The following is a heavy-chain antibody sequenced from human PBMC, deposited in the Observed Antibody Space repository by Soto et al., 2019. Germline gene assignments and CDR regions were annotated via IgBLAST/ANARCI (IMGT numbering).Heavy chain of an antibody. V-gene: IGHV3-48*03. D-gene: IGHD3-22*01. CDR2: ISSSGSII. J-gene: IGHJ5*02. Sequence: GGSLRLSCAASGFTFSSYEVNWVRQAPGKGLEWVSYISSSGSIIYYADSVKGRFTISRDNAKNSLYLQMNSLRAEDTAVYYCARGVLYYYHSSGYPHWFDPWGQGILVTVTS. CDR3: ARGVLYYYHSSGYPHWFDP. CDR1: GFTFSSYE.